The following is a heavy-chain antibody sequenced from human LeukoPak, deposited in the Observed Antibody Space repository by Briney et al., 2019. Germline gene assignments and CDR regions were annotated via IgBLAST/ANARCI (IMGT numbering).Heavy chain of an antibody. CDR3: ASLEEQWLVRGVVDY. CDR1: GGFISSSSYY. D-gene: IGHD6-19*01. CDR2: IYYSGST. V-gene: IGHV4-39*01. J-gene: IGHJ4*02. Sequence: SETLSLTCTVSGGFISSSSYYWGWIRQPPVKGLEWIGSIYYSGSTYYNPSLKSRVTISVDTSKNQFSLKLSSVTAADTAVYYCASLEEQWLVRGVVDYWGQGTLVTVSS.